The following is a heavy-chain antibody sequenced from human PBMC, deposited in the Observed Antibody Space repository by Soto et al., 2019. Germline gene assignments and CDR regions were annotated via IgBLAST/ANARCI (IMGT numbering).Heavy chain of an antibody. V-gene: IGHV1-69*06. CDR2: IRPIFGTA. J-gene: IGHJ4*02. D-gene: IGHD2-15*01. CDR3: ARISLAFDCSGGSCYRTTPISNYFDY. Sequence: GASVKVSCKASGGTFSSYAISWVRQAPGQGLEWMGGIRPIFGTANYAQKFQGRVTITADKSTSTAYMELSSLRSEDTAVYYCARISLAFDCSGGSCYRTTPISNYFDYWGQGTLVTVSS. CDR1: GGTFSSYA.